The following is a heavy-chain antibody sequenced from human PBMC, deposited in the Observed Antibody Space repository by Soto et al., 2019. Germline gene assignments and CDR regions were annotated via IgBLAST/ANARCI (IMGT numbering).Heavy chain of an antibody. CDR1: GFTFTDDW. V-gene: IGHV3-74*01. D-gene: IGHD3-10*01. CDR2: IHSDGSRT. CDR3: ARETYRGFYFDY. Sequence: EVHLVESGGGLVQAGGSLRLSCAASGFTFTDDWTHWVRQAPGKGLVWVSRIHSDGSRTSYADSVTGRFTISRDNAKNTLYLQMNSLRVEDTALYYCARETYRGFYFDYWGQGTLVIVSS. J-gene: IGHJ4*02.